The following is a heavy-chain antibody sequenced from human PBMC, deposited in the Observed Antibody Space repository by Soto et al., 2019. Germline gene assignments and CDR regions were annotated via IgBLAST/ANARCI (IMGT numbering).Heavy chain of an antibody. V-gene: IGHV2-5*02. CDR2: IYWDDDK. D-gene: IGHD6-19*01. Sequence: QITLKESGPTLVKPTQTLTLTCTFSGFSLSSTRMAVGWIRQPPGKALEWLALIYWDDDKRYSPFLKSRLTLTKDTSKNQVVRTMSNMDPVDTARYYCAHIVVAGLGYYFDYWGQGTLVTVSS. J-gene: IGHJ4*02. CDR1: GFSLSSTRMA. CDR3: AHIVVAGLGYYFDY.